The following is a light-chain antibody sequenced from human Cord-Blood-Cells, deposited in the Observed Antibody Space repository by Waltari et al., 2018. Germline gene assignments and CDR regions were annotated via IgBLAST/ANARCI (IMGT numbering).Light chain of an antibody. Sequence: AIQMTQTPSSLSASVGDRVTITCRASQGIRNDLGWYQQKPGKAPKLLIYAASSLQSWVPSRFSGSGSGTDFTLTISSLQPEDFATYYCLQDYNYPFTFGPGTKVDIK. CDR1: QGIRND. CDR3: LQDYNYPFT. V-gene: IGKV1-6*01. J-gene: IGKJ3*01. CDR2: AAS.